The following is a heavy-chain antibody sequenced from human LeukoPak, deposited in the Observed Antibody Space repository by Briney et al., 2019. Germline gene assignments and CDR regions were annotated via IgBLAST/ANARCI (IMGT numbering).Heavy chain of an antibody. D-gene: IGHD2-2*02. CDR1: GGSISSYY. CDR3: ARSVYCSSTSCYTAVDY. V-gene: IGHV4-59*01. Sequence: SETLSLTCTVSGGSISSYYWSWIRQPPGKGLEWIGYISYSGSTNYDPSLKSRVTISVDTSKNQFSLKLSSVTAADTAVYYCARSVYCSSTSCYTAVDYWGQGTLVTVSS. CDR2: ISYSGST. J-gene: IGHJ4*02.